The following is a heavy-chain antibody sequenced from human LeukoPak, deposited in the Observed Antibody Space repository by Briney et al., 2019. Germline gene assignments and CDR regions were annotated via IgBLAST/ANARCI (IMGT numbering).Heavy chain of an antibody. CDR3: AKDLSGWSRYHNKNWFDP. CDR2: ISYDGSNK. Sequence: GGSLRLSCAASGFTFSSYGMHWVRQAPGKGLEWVAVISYDGSNKYYADSVKGRFTISRDNSKNTLYLQMNSLRAEDTAVYYCAKDLSGWSRYHNKNWFDPWGQGTLVTVSS. CDR1: GFTFSSYG. J-gene: IGHJ5*02. V-gene: IGHV3-30*18. D-gene: IGHD6-19*01.